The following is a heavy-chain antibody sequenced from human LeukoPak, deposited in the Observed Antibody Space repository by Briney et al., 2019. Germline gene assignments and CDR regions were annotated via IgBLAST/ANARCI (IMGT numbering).Heavy chain of an antibody. CDR3: ASSAGALIDY. D-gene: IGHD6-19*01. V-gene: IGHV3-33*01. CDR2: IWFDGSNK. J-gene: IGHJ4*02. CDR1: GFTFSNYD. Sequence: PGRSLRLSCAASGFTFSNYDMHWVRQAPGKGLEWVAVIWFDGSNKFYADSVKGRFTISRDNSKNTLYLQMNSLRAEDTAVYYCASSAGALIDYWGPGTLVTVPS.